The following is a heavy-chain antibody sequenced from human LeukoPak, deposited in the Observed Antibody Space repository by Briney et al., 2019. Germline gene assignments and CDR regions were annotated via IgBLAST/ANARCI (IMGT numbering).Heavy chain of an antibody. D-gene: IGHD3-3*01. CDR2: IRYDGSNK. J-gene: IGHJ4*02. V-gene: IGHV3-30*02. Sequence: GGSLRLSCAASGFTFSSYGMHWVRQAPGKGLEWVAFIRYDGSNKYYADSVKGRFTISRDNAKNSLYLQMNSLRAEDTAVYYCARASTYYDFWSGYSGPSDYWGQGTLVTVSS. CDR3: ARASTYYDFWSGYSGPSDY. CDR1: GFTFSSYG.